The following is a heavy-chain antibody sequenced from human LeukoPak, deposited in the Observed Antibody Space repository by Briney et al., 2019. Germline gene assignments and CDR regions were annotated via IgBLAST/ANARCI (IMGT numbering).Heavy chain of an antibody. CDR3: AELGITMIGGV. CDR2: ISGSGSTI. CDR1: GFTFSSYG. Sequence: GGSLRLSCAASGFTFSSYGMNWVRQAPGKGLQWVSSISGSGSTIYYADSVKGRFTISRDNAKNSLYLQMNSLRAEDTAVYYCAELGITMIGGVWGKGTTVTISS. V-gene: IGHV3-48*03. D-gene: IGHD3-10*02. J-gene: IGHJ6*04.